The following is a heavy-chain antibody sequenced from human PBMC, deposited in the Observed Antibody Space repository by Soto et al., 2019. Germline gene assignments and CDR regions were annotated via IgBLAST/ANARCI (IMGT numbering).Heavy chain of an antibody. D-gene: IGHD3-10*01. J-gene: IGHJ6*02. CDR1: GYTFTDYY. Sequence: ASVKVSCKASGYTFTDYYMHWVRQAPGQGLEWMGVIDPSGDSTTYAQKFQGRVTMSRDTSTTTVYMDLSSLRSEDTALYYCAGDVPGFGMDVWGQGTTVTVSS. CDR3: AGDVPGFGMDV. V-gene: IGHV1-46*01. CDR2: IDPSGDST.